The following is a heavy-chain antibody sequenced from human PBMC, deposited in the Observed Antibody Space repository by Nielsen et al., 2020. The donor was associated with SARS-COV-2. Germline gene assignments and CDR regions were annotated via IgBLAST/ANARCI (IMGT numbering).Heavy chain of an antibody. CDR1: GFTFSSYE. Sequence: GESLKISCAASGFTFSSYEMNWVRQAPGKGPEWVSSISSSSSYIYYADSVKGRFTISRDNAKNSLYLQMNSLRAEDTAVYYCAGDSPPGYSSSGGDDAFDIWGQGTMVTVSS. CDR3: AGDSPPGYSSSGGDDAFDI. V-gene: IGHV3-21*01. CDR2: ISSSSSYI. D-gene: IGHD6-13*01. J-gene: IGHJ3*02.